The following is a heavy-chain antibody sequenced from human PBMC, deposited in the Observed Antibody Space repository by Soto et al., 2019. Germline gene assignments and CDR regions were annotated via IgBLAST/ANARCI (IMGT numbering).Heavy chain of an antibody. CDR1: GFTFSNAW. J-gene: IGHJ6*03. CDR3: TTDKGAYYYYYYMDV. Sequence: GGSLRLSCGASGFTFSNAWMSWVRQAPGKGLEWVGRIKSKTDGGTTDYAAPVKGRFTISRDDSKNTLYLQMNSLKTEDTAVYYCTTDKGAYYYYYYMDVWGKGTTVTVSS. V-gene: IGHV3-15*01. CDR2: IKSKTDGGTT.